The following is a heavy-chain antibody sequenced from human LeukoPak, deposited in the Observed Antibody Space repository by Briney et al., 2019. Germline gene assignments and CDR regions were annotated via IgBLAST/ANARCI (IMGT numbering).Heavy chain of an antibody. J-gene: IGHJ3*02. V-gene: IGHV4-59*01. CDR2: IYYSGST. CDR1: GGSISSYY. CDR3: ASGPQYYYGSGSYAFDI. D-gene: IGHD3-10*01. Sequence: SESLSLTCTVSGGSISSYYWSWIRQPPGKGLEWIGYIYYSGSTNYNPSLKSRVTISVDTSKNQFSLKLSSVTAADTAVYYCASGPQYYYGSGSYAFDIWGQGTMVTVSS.